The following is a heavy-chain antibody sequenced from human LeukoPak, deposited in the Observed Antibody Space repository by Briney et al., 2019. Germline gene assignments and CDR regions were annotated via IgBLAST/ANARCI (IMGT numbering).Heavy chain of an antibody. D-gene: IGHD4-17*01. J-gene: IGHJ4*02. CDR2: IFHSGST. V-gene: IGHV4-4*02. Sequence: SETLSLTCAVSGGSISNGHWWSWVRQPPGRGLQWIGEIFHSGSTNYNPSLKSRVTISVDNSKNQFSLTLTSVTAADTAVYYCAREVGGDFDALDYWGQGTLVTVSS. CDR3: AREVGGDFDALDY. CDR1: GGSISNGHW.